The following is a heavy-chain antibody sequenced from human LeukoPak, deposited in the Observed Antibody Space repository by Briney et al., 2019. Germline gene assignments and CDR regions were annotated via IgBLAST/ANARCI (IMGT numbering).Heavy chain of an antibody. J-gene: IGHJ4*02. CDR3: ARDLYHPIDYYDSSGYLSPQDY. Sequence: ASVKVSCKASGYTFTSYGISWVRQAPGQGLEWMGWISAYNGNTNYAQKLQGRVTMTTDTSTSTAYMELRSLRSDDTAVYYCARDLYHPIDYYDSSGYLSPQDYWGQGTLVTVSS. V-gene: IGHV1-18*01. CDR1: GYTFTSYG. D-gene: IGHD3-22*01. CDR2: ISAYNGNT.